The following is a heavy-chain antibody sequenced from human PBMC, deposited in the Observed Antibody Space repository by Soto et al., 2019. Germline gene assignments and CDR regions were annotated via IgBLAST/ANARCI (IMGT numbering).Heavy chain of an antibody. CDR2: IYYSGST. V-gene: IGHV4-59*01. Sequence: SETLPLTCTVSGGSISSYYWSWIRQPPGKGLERIGYIYYSGSTNYNPSLKSRVTISVDTSKNQFSLKLSSVTAADTAVYYCARKEGDYDYIWGSPGHLGAFDFWGQGTMVTVSS. D-gene: IGHD3-16*01. J-gene: IGHJ3*01. CDR3: ARKEGDYDYIWGSPGHLGAFDF. CDR1: GGSISSYY.